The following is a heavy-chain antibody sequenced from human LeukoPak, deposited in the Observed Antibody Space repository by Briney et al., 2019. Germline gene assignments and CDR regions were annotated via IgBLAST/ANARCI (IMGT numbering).Heavy chain of an antibody. CDR1: GFTFDDYA. Sequence: PGGSLRLSCAASGFTFDDYAMHWVRQAPGKGLEWVSGISWNSGSIGYADSVKGRFTISRDNAKNSLYLQMNSLRAEDMALYYCARSSHGDYYFDYWGQGTLVTVSS. CDR2: ISWNSGSI. J-gene: IGHJ4*02. D-gene: IGHD6-6*01. V-gene: IGHV3-9*03. CDR3: ARSSHGDYYFDY.